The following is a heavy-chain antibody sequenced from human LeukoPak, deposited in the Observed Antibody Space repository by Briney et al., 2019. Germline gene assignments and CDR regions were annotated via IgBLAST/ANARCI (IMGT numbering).Heavy chain of an antibody. CDR1: GFTFSSYA. J-gene: IGHJ4*02. D-gene: IGHD3-22*01. CDR3: ARANYDSSSYYPW. Sequence: AGGSLRLSCAASGFTFSSYAMSWVRQAPGKGVEWVSAISGSGGSTYYADSVKGRFTISRDNAKNSLYLQMNSLRAEDTAVYYCARANYDSSSYYPWWGQGTLVTVSS. CDR2: ISGSGGST. V-gene: IGHV3-23*01.